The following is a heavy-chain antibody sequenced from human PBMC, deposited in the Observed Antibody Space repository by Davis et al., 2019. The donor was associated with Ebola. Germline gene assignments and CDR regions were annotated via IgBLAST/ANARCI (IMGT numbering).Heavy chain of an antibody. Sequence: ASVKVSCKASGYTFTSYGISWVRQAPGQGLEWMGWISAYNGNTNYAQKFQGRVTMTRDTSTSTVYMELSSLRSEDTAVYYCARDRVITFGGVIVNGYYYYYGMDVWGQGTTVTVSS. D-gene: IGHD3-16*02. V-gene: IGHV1-18*01. CDR1: GYTFTSYG. CDR2: ISAYNGNT. CDR3: ARDRVITFGGVIVNGYYYYYGMDV. J-gene: IGHJ6*02.